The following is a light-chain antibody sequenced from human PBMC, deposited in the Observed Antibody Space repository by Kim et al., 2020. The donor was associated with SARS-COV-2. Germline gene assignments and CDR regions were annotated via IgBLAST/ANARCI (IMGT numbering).Light chain of an antibody. CDR1: SLRSYH. J-gene: IGLJ3*02. Sequence: ALGQTVIRTCQGDSLRSYHASWYQQRPGQAPVAVIYGRNSRPSGIPDRFSGSSSGDTASLLITGAQAEDEGDYYCNSRDRAGNRWVFGGGTQLTVL. CDR2: GRN. V-gene: IGLV3-19*01. CDR3: NSRDRAGNRWV.